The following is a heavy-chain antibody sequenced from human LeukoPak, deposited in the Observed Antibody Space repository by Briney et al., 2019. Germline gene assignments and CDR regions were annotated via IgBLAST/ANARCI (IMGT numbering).Heavy chain of an antibody. CDR3: AKDTYSSSTYNDY. J-gene: IGHJ4*02. D-gene: IGHD6-6*01. Sequence: GRSLRLSCAPSGFTFSRHGMHWVRQAPGKGLEWVAIISNDGSRKYYAHSVEGRFTISRDNSKNTLYLQMNSLRVDDTAVYYCAKDTYSSSTYNDYWGQGTLVTVSS. CDR2: ISNDGSRK. CDR1: GFTFSRHG. V-gene: IGHV3-30*18.